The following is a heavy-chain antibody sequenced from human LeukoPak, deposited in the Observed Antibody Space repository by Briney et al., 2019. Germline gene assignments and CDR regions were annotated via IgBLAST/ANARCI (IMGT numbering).Heavy chain of an antibody. D-gene: IGHD5-24*01. CDR2: ITSSGATT. V-gene: IGHV3-23*01. CDR1: GFTISTYA. Sequence: GGSLRLSCAASGFTISTYAMTWVRQAPGKGLERVSSITSSGATTYYADSVKGRFTISRDISKNTLYLQMNSLTAEDSAVYYCAKEFIAGDGHVDCDSWGQGTLVTVSS. J-gene: IGHJ4*02. CDR3: AKEFIAGDGHVDCDS.